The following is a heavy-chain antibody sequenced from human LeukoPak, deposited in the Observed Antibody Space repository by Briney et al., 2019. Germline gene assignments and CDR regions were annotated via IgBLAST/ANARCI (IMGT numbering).Heavy chain of an antibody. CDR2: ISSGGST. Sequence: GGSLRLSCAASGFTVSTYYMSWVRQAPGKGLEWVSVISSGGSTNYADSVKGRFTISRDNSKNTVYLQMNSLRVEDTAVYYCAGGTGWYEGHWGQGTLVTVSP. J-gene: IGHJ4*02. CDR1: GFTVSTYY. D-gene: IGHD6-19*01. CDR3: AGGTGWYEGH. V-gene: IGHV3-66*01.